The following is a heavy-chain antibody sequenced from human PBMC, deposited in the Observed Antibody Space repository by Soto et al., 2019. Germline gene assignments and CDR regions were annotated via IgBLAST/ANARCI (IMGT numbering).Heavy chain of an antibody. D-gene: IGHD3-22*01. CDR2: ISYDGNNK. J-gene: IGHJ6*02. CDR3: AKGGSGNYLTYYYYYGIDV. CDR1: GFTFRNNG. V-gene: IGHV3-30*18. Sequence: GGSLRLSCEASGFTFRNNGMHWVRQVPGKGLEWVAVISYDGNNKYYADSVKGRFTISRDNSKNTVYLQMNNLRAEDTAMYYCAKGGSGNYLTYYYYYGIDVWGQGTTVTVSS.